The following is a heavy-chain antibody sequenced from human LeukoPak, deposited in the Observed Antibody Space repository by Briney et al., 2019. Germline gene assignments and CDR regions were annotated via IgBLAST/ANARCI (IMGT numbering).Heavy chain of an antibody. CDR3: ARGPYSNPHLGY. D-gene: IGHD4-11*01. V-gene: IGHV4-61*02. CDR2: IYTSGST. CDR1: GGSLSSGSYY. J-gene: IGHJ4*02. Sequence: SETLSLTCTVSGGSLSSGSYYWSWIRQPAGKELEWIGRIYTSGSTNYNPSLKSRVTISVDTSKNQFSLKLSSVTAADTAVYYRARGPYSNPHLGYWGQGTLVTVSS.